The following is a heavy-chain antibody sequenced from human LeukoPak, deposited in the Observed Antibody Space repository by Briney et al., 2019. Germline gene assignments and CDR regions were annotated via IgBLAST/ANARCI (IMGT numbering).Heavy chain of an antibody. V-gene: IGHV3-30*03. CDR2: ISNDGINK. CDR3: ARDGYSSSWYRDAFDI. D-gene: IGHD6-13*01. CDR1: GFTFRSHG. Sequence: GGSLRLSCAASGFTFRSHGIHWARQAPGKGLEWVAVISNDGINKHYADSVKGRFTMSRDNSENTLFLQMNSLRAEDTAVYYCARDGYSSSWYRDAFDIWGQGTMVTVSS. J-gene: IGHJ3*02.